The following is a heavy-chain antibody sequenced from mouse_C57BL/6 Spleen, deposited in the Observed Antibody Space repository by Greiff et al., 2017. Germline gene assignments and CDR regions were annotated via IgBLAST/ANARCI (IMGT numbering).Heavy chain of an antibody. CDR1: GYSITSGYY. Sequence: EVQLQESGPGLVKPSQSLSLTCSVTGYSITSGYYWNWIRQFPGNKLEWMGYISYDGSNNYNPSLKNRISITRDTSKNQFFLKLNSVTTEDTATYYCAREKITPNPWFAYWGQGTLVTVSA. V-gene: IGHV3-6*01. CDR3: AREKITPNPWFAY. J-gene: IGHJ3*01. D-gene: IGHD2-4*01. CDR2: ISYDGSN.